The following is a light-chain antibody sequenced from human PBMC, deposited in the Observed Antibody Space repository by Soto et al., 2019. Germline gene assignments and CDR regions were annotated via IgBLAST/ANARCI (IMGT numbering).Light chain of an antibody. J-gene: IGLJ3*02. V-gene: IGLV7-46*01. Sequence: QAVVTQETSLTVSPGGTVTLTCGSSTGAVTSGHYPYWFHQKPGQAPRTLIYGTSSKHSWTPARFSGSLLGGKAALTLSGAQPEDEAEYYCLLFYSGARVFGGGTKLTVL. CDR3: LLFYSGARV. CDR2: GTS. CDR1: TGAVTSGHY.